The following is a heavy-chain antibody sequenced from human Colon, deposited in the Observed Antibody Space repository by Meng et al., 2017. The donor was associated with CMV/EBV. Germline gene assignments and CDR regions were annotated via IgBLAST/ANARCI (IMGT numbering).Heavy chain of an antibody. CDR2: MSYDGNNQ. V-gene: IGHV3-30-3*01. CDR1: GFSFSAYA. J-gene: IGHJ4*02. D-gene: IGHD6-19*01. CDR3: ASARAVAGASSYFDY. Sequence: GESLKISCAASGFSFSAYAMHWVRQAPGEGLDWVAGMSYDGNNQYYADSVKGRFTISRDNSKNTLYLQMNSLRAEDTAIYYCASARAVAGASSYFDYWGQGTLVTVSS.